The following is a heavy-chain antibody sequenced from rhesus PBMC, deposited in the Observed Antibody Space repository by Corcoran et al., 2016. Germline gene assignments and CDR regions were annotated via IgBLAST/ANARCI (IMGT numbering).Heavy chain of an antibody. D-gene: IGHD1-44*02. CDR3: ARDGSYGLDS. J-gene: IGHJ6*01. CDR1: GGSISSDY. Sequence: QLQLQESGPGLVKPSETLSLTCAVSGGSISSDYWTWIRQPPGKGLEWIGYISYSGSTRYNPSLKSRVTISRDTSKNQFSLKLSSVTAADTAVYYCARDGSYGLDSWGQGVVVTVSS. CDR2: ISYSGST. V-gene: IGHV4-122*02.